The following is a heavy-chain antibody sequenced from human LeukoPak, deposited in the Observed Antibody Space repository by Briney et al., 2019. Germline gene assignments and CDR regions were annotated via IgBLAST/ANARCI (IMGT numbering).Heavy chain of an antibody. Sequence: GGSLRLSCAASGFTFSRYAMSWVRQAPGKGLEWVSAISGSGGSTYYADSMKGRFTISRDNSKNTLYLQMNSLRAEDTAVYYCATRNIVATISPYWGQGTLVTVSS. CDR1: GFTFSRYA. D-gene: IGHD5-12*01. J-gene: IGHJ4*02. CDR2: ISGSGGST. CDR3: ATRNIVATISPY. V-gene: IGHV3-23*01.